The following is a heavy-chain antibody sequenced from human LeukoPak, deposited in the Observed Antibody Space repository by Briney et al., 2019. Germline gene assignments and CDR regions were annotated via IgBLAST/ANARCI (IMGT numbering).Heavy chain of an antibody. CDR2: INNNGRST. Sequence: GGSLRLSCAASGFTVSSNYMSWVRQAPGKGLEYVSAINNNGRSTYYGNSVKGRFTISRDNSKNMLYLQMGSLRAEDMAVYYCGRDPSRGGPANWFDPWGQGTLVTVSS. J-gene: IGHJ5*02. CDR3: GRDPSRGGPANWFDP. CDR1: GFTVSSNY. D-gene: IGHD3-16*01. V-gene: IGHV3-64*01.